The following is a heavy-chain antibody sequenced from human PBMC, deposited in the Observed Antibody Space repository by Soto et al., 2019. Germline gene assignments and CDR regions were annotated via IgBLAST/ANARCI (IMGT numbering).Heavy chain of an antibody. J-gene: IGHJ4*02. Sequence: GGSLRLSCAASGFTFSDYYMSWIRQAPGKGLEWVSHISSSGRTIYYADSVKGRFTISRDNAKNSLYLQMNSLRAEDTAVYDCARIYSRSSTLDYWGQGTQVTVSS. CDR1: GFTFSDYY. V-gene: IGHV3-11*01. CDR2: ISSSGRTI. D-gene: IGHD6-6*01. CDR3: ARIYSRSSTLDY.